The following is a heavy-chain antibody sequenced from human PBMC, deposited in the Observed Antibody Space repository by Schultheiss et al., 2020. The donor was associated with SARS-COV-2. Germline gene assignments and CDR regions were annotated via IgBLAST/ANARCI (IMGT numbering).Heavy chain of an antibody. J-gene: IGHJ4*02. Sequence: GGSLRLSCAASGFTFSSYAMHWVRQAPGKGLEWVAVISYDGSNKYYADSVKGRFTISRDKSKNTLYLQMNSLRADDTAVYYCAKGHSSSAFFDYWGQGTLVTVSS. CDR2: ISYDGSNK. V-gene: IGHV3-30*11. CDR1: GFTFSSYA. D-gene: IGHD6-6*01. CDR3: AKGHSSSAFFDY.